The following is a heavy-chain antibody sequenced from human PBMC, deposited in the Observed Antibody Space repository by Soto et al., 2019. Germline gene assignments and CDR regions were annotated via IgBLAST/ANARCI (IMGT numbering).Heavy chain of an antibody. CDR2: VSESGGTRT. CDR3: AKDARPSS. J-gene: IGHJ5*02. Sequence: GGSLRLSCAASGFTFTNYAMSWVRQAPGKGLEWVSTVSESGGTRTYYTDPVKGRFTISRDDSKNTVYLHMNSLRAEDTALYYCAKDARPSSWGQGTLVTVSS. CDR1: GFTFTNYA. V-gene: IGHV3-23*01.